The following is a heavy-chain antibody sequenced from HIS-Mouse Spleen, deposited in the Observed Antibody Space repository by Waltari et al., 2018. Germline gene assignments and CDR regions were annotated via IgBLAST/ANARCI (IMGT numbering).Heavy chain of an antibody. D-gene: IGHD6-13*01. CDR2: IYYSRST. V-gene: IGHV4-39*07. Sequence: QLQLQESGPGLVKPSETLSLTCTVSGGSISSSSYYWGWIRQPPGKGLEWIGSIYYSRSTYYNPSPKSRVTISVDTSKNQFSLKLSSVTAADTAVYYCAREIPYSSSWYDWYFDLWGRGTLVTVSS. CDR1: GGSISSSSYY. CDR3: AREIPYSSSWYDWYFDL. J-gene: IGHJ2*01.